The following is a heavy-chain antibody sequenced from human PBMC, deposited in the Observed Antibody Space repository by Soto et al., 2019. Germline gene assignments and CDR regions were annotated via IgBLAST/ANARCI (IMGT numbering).Heavy chain of an antibody. J-gene: IGHJ5*02. CDR1: GYMFSSYG. V-gene: IGHV1-18*01. CDR2: ISVYNGNT. CDR3: ARDWGDDGDYDVPLDP. D-gene: IGHD4-17*01. Sequence: QVQLVQSGAEVKKPGASVKVSCKASGYMFSSYGISWVRQAPGQGLEWMGWISVYNGNTNYAQKFQGRDTLTTETSTSTAYMELRRLRSDDTAVYYCARDWGDDGDYDVPLDPWGQGTLVTVSS.